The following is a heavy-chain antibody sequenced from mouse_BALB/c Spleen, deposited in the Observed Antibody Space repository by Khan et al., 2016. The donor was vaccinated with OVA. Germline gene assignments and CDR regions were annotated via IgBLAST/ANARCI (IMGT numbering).Heavy chain of an antibody. J-gene: IGHJ3*01. V-gene: IGHV1S135*01. CDR1: GYSFTSYY. CDR2: VDPFSGGT. CDR3: KRYGCVDWIDY. Sequence: VRLQQSGPELMKPGASVKISCKVSGYSFTSYYLHWVMQSHGESLEWIGYVDPFSGGTSYNQNFKGKATLTVDKSSSTAYMHLSNLTSEDSAVSYCKRYGCVDWIDYGGQGTLVTVSA. D-gene: IGHD2-10*02.